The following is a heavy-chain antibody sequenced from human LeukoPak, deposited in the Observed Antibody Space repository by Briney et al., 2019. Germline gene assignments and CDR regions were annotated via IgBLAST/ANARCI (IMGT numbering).Heavy chain of an antibody. CDR3: GRQGYTASYYFLDY. J-gene: IGHJ4*02. CDR1: GGSINSYF. V-gene: IGHV4-4*07. D-gene: IGHD1-26*01. CDR2: IYTSGTT. Sequence: SETLSLTCTVTGGSINSYFWGWVRQPVGKGLEWIGRIYTSGTTNYNPSLKGRLTMSVDTSKNQFSLTLRSVTAADSAVYYCGRQGYTASYYFLDYWSQGSLVTVSS.